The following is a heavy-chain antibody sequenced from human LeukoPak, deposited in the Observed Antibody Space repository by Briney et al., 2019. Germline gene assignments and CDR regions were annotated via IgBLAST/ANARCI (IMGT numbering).Heavy chain of an antibody. CDR3: ARDLPSTSNWELDY. CDR2: INPNSGGT. J-gene: IGHJ4*02. Sequence: GASVKVSCKASGYTFTDYYIHRVRQAPGQGLEWMGRINPNSGGTNDAQNFQGRVTMTRDTSISTAYMELSRLRSDDTAVYYCARDLPSTSNWELDYWGQGTLVTVSS. CDR1: GYTFTDYY. V-gene: IGHV1-2*06. D-gene: IGHD7-27*01.